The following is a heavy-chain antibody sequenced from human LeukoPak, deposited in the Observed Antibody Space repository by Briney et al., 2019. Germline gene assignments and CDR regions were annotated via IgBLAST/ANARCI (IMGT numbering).Heavy chain of an antibody. CDR3: AQRPRGTGFDY. Sequence: SGPTLVKPTQTLTFTCTFSGFSLSTSGVGVGWIRQPPGKALEWLALIYWDDDKRYSPSLKSRLTITKDTSKNQVVLTMTNMDPVDTATSYCAQRPRGTGFDYWGQGTLVTVSS. CDR1: GFSLSTSGVG. D-gene: IGHD3/OR15-3a*01. J-gene: IGHJ4*02. V-gene: IGHV2-5*02. CDR2: IYWDDDK.